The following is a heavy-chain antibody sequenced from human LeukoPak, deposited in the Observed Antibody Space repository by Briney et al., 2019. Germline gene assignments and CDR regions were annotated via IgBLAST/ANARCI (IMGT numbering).Heavy chain of an antibody. J-gene: IGHJ4*02. CDR1: GGSISSYY. CDR3: ARDYDFWSGYPPLFDS. D-gene: IGHD3-3*01. V-gene: IGHV4-4*07. CDR2: IYDTGST. Sequence: SETLSLTCTVSGGSISSYYWSWIRQPAGKGLEWIGRIYDTGSTNYNPSLKSRVTMSVDTSKNQFSLKLTSVTAADTAVYYCARDYDFWSGYPPLFDSWGQGTLVTVSS.